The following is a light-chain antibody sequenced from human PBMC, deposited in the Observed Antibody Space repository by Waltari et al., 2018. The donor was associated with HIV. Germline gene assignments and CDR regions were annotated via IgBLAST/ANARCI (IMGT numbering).Light chain of an antibody. CDR1: QTISVNL. J-gene: IGKJ1*01. CDR3: LLYGNSPRLT. CDR2: ASS. Sequence: NVLTQSPGTLSLSPGESVTLSCRTSQTISVNLLGWYNSKSGQAPRLIFYASSTRAPGIPYRFSATGSDTVSVTDFTLIIDRLEPEDLATYHCLLYGNSPRLTFGPGTKV. V-gene: IGKV3-20*01.